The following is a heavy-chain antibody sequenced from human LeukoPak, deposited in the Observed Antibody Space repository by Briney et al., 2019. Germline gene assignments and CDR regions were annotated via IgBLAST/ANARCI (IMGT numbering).Heavy chain of an antibody. CDR1: GFTFSSYA. D-gene: IGHD6-6*01. CDR2: ISSNGGST. CDR3: ARGGSIAARPIDY. V-gene: IGHV3-64*01. J-gene: IGHJ4*02. Sequence: GGSLRLSCAASGFTFSSYATHWVRQAPGKGLEYVSAISSNGGSTYYANSVKGRFTISRDNSKNTLFLQMGSLRAEDMAVYYCARGGSIAARPIDYWGQGTLVTVSS.